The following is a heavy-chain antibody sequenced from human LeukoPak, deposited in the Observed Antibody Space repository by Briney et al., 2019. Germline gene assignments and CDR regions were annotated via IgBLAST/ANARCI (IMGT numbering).Heavy chain of an antibody. D-gene: IGHD6-13*01. CDR3: ARPGSSWTSNWYFDL. V-gene: IGHV1-46*01. Sequence: ASVKVSCKASRYTFTSYYMHWVRQAPGQGLEWMGIINPSGGSTSYAQKFQGRVTMTRDTSTSTVYMELSSLRSEDTAVYYCARPGSSWTSNWYFDLWGRGTLVTVSS. CDR1: RYTFTSYY. J-gene: IGHJ2*01. CDR2: INPSGGST.